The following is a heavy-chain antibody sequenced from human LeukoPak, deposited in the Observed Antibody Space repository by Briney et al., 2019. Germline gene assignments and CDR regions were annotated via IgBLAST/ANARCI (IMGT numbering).Heavy chain of an antibody. CDR1: GGSISSGSYY. D-gene: IGHD3-3*01. CDR3: ARGVGPTIFGVVISYYYYYYMDV. CDR2: IYYSGST. Sequence: SETLSLTCTVSGGSISSGSYYWSWIRQPAGKGLEWIGYIYYSGSTNYNPSLKSRVTISVDTSKNQFSLKLSSVTAADTAVYYCARGVGPTIFGVVISYYYYYYMDVWGKGTTVTVSS. V-gene: IGHV4-61*10. J-gene: IGHJ6*03.